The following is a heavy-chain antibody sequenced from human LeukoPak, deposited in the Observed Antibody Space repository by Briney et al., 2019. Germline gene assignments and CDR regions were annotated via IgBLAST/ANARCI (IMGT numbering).Heavy chain of an antibody. CDR1: GGSISSSSYY. CDR2: IYYSGST. CDR3: ARLKARIGELRFDY. V-gene: IGHV4-39*07. J-gene: IGHJ4*02. Sequence: KPSETLSLTCTVSGGSISSSSYYWGWIRQPPGKGLEWIGSIYYSGSTYYNPSLKSRVTISVETSKNQFSLKLSSVTAADTAVYYCARLKARIGELRFDYWGQGTLVTVYS. D-gene: IGHD1-26*01.